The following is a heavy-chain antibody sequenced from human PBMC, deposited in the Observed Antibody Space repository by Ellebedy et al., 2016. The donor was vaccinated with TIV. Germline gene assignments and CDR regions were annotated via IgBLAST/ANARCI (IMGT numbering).Heavy chain of an antibody. V-gene: IGHV3-21*03. Sequence: GESLKISCAASGFTFSTYSMNWARQAPGKGLEWVSSISPRSDYIYYRDSVKGRFTISRDNAKNSLYLQMDSLRAEDTAVYYCATLTGGGYGKYYFDYWGQGTLVTVSS. CDR1: GFTFSTYS. D-gene: IGHD1-26*01. CDR2: ISPRSDYI. J-gene: IGHJ4*02. CDR3: ATLTGGGYGKYYFDY.